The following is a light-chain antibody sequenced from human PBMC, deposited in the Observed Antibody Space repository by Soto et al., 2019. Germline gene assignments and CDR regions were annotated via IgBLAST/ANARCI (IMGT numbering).Light chain of an antibody. J-gene: IGLJ1*01. CDR2: EVN. V-gene: IGLV2-8*01. CDR3: CSYAGSTKV. CDR1: SSDVGGYNY. Sequence: QSALTQPPSASGSPGQSVAISCTGTSSDVGGYNYVSWYQQHPGKAPKLMIYEVNKRPSGVPDRFSGSKSGNTASLTVSGLEAEDEAYYDVCSYAGSTKVFGSGTKLTVL.